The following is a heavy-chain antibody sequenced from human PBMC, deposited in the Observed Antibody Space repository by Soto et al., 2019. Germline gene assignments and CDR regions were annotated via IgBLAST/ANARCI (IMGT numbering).Heavy chain of an antibody. J-gene: IGHJ4*02. CDR3: ARDNGPNWNDGGVNY. Sequence: QVQLVESGGGVVQPGRSLRLSCAASGFTFSSYGMHWVRQAPGKGLEWVAVIWYDGSNKYYADSVKGRFTISRDNSKNTLYLQMNSLRAEDTAVYYCARDNGPNWNDGGVNYWGLGTLVTVSS. CDR1: GFTFSSYG. V-gene: IGHV3-33*01. D-gene: IGHD1-1*01. CDR2: IWYDGSNK.